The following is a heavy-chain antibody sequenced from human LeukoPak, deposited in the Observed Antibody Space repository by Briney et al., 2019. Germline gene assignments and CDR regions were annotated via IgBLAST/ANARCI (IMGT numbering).Heavy chain of an antibody. CDR2: ISAYNGNT. Sequence: ASVKVSCKASGYTFTSYGISWVRQAPGQGLEWMGWISAYNGNTNYAQKLQGRVTMTTDTSTSTAYMELRSLRSDDTAVYYCARDGKPGIAAAGTALHWGQGTMVTVSS. D-gene: IGHD6-13*01. J-gene: IGHJ3*01. CDR3: ARDGKPGIAAAGTALH. CDR1: GYTFTSYG. V-gene: IGHV1-18*01.